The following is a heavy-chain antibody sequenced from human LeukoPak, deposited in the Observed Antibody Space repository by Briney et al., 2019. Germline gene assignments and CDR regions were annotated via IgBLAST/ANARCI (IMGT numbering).Heavy chain of an antibody. J-gene: IGHJ4*02. Sequence: GGSLRLSCAASGFTFSRNAMNWVRQAPGKGLEWVSFISSSSNYMSYADSVKGRFTISRDNAKNTLYLQMNSLRAEDTAVYYCATSSSWYHYFDYWGQGTLVTVSS. CDR2: ISSSSNYM. D-gene: IGHD6-13*01. CDR3: ATSSSWYHYFDY. V-gene: IGHV3-21*01. CDR1: GFTFSRNA.